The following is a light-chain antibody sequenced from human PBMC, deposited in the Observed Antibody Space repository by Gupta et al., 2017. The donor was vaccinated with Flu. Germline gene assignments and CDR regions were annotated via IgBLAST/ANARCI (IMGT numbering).Light chain of an antibody. CDR2: EGS. V-gene: IGLV2-23*01. CDR1: SSDVGSYNL. Sequence: QSALTQPASVSGSSGQSITIPCTGTSSDVGSYNLVSWYQQHPGKAPKLMIYEGSKRPSGVSNRFSGSKSGNTASLTISGLQAEDEADYYCCSYAGSSTWVFGGGTKLTVL. J-gene: IGLJ3*02. CDR3: CSYAGSSTWV.